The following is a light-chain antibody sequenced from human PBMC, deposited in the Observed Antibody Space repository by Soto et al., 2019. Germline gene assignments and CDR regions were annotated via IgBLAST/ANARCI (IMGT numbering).Light chain of an antibody. J-gene: IGKJ1*01. V-gene: IGKV1-6*01. CDR1: QGISNG. CDR2: AAS. CDR3: PQDQNYPWT. Sequence: AVQMTQSPSSPSASVGDRVTITCRASQGISNGLGWFQQKAGKAPNLLIYAASSLQSGVPSRFSGSGSGTDFSLTISSLQPEDFATYYCPQDQNYPWTFGQGTMVDIK.